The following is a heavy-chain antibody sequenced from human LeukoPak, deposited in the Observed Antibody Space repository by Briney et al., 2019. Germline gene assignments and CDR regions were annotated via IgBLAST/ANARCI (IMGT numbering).Heavy chain of an antibody. Sequence: PGGTLRLSCVASGFTFSNYVMSWVRQAPGKGLEWVSLISRSAENTYYADSVKGRFTISRDDFENTLYLQMSSLRAEDTAVYYCAKLPGDSFGIWGQGTMVTVS. CDR2: ISRSAENT. CDR1: GFTFSNYV. CDR3: AKLPGDSFGI. J-gene: IGHJ3*02. V-gene: IGHV3-23*01.